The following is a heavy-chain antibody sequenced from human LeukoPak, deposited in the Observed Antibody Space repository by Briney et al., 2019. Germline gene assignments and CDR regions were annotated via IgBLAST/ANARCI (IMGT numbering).Heavy chain of an antibody. D-gene: IGHD5-12*01. CDR1: GFTFSSYA. CDR3: AREQSGYDYYFDY. CDR2: ISGSGGST. J-gene: IGHJ4*02. Sequence: PGGSLRLSCAASGFTFSSYAMSWVRQAPGKGLEWVSAISGSGGSTNYADSVKGRFTISRDNSKNTLYLQMNSLRAEDTAVYYCAREQSGYDYYFDYWGQGTLVTVSS. V-gene: IGHV3-23*01.